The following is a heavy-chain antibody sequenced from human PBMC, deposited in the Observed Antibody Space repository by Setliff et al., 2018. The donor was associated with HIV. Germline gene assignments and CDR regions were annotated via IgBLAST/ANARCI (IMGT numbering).Heavy chain of an antibody. J-gene: IGHJ2*01. CDR3: ARSGPRDYDYWNNRPRRYFDL. V-gene: IGHV1-8*03. CDR2: VNPKSGDA. CDR1: GYTFTRSD. Sequence: ASVKVSCKASGYTFTRSDINWVRQAMGHGLEWMGWVNPKSGDAGHTQKFQDRLTITRNTSTNTVYMELGGLTPEDTAVYFCARSGPRDYDYWNNRPRRYFDLWGRGTPVTVSS. D-gene: IGHD3-16*01.